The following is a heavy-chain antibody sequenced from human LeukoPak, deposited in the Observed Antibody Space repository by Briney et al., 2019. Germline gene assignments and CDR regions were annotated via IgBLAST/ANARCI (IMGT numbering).Heavy chain of an antibody. D-gene: IGHD3-9*01. CDR3: ARTYYDILTGSTLNYFDY. V-gene: IGHV4-31*03. J-gene: IGHJ4*02. CDR2: INYSGST. CDR1: GGSINNRNYF. Sequence: PSQTLSLTCTVSGGSINNRNYFWSWIRQHPGEGLEWVGYINYSGSTYYNPSLKSRVTISVDTSKNQFSLDLNSVTAADTAVYHCARTYYDILTGSTLNYFDYWGQGTLVTVSS.